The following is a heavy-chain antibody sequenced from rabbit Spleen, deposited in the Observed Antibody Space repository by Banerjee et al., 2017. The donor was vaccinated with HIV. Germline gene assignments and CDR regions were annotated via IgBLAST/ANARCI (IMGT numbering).Heavy chain of an antibody. V-gene: IGHV1S45*01. D-gene: IGHD8-1*01. CDR3: ARDTGSSFSSYGMDL. Sequence: QEQLVESGGDLVKPEGSLTLTCTASGFSFSSSAWICWVRQAPGKGLESIACIYGGSGGSTWYASWAKGRFTISKTSSTTVTLQMTSLTVADTATYFCARDTGSSFSSYGMDLWGPGTLVTVS. CDR1: GFSFSSSAW. J-gene: IGHJ6*01. CDR2: IYGGSGGST.